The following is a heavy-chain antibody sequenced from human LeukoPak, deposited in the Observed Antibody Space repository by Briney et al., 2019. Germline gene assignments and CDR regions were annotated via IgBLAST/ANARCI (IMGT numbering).Heavy chain of an antibody. J-gene: IGHJ4*02. Sequence: QSGGSLRLSCAASGFTFSSYGMHWVRQAPGKGLEWVAVISYDGSNKYYADSVKGRFTISRDNSKNTLYLQMNSLRAEDTAVYYCAKMDCSGGSCYFDYWGQGTLVTVSS. CDR2: ISYDGSNK. D-gene: IGHD2-15*01. V-gene: IGHV3-30*18. CDR3: AKMDCSGGSCYFDY. CDR1: GFTFSSYG.